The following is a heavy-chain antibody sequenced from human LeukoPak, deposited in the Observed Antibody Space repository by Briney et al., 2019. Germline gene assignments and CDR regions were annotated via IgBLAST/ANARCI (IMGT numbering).Heavy chain of an antibody. CDR2: LYYSGST. V-gene: IGHV4-59*12. Sequence: SETLSLTCSVSGGSISSYYWSWIRQPPGKGLEWIGYLYYSGSTNYNPSLKSRVTISVDTSKKQFSLKLSSVTAADTAVYYCARDDTGVIRGIRFHYWGQGTLVTVSS. CDR1: GGSISSYY. D-gene: IGHD3-10*01. CDR3: ARDDTGVIRGIRFHY. J-gene: IGHJ4*02.